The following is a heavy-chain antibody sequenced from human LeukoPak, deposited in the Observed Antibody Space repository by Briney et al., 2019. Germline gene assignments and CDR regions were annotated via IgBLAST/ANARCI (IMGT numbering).Heavy chain of an antibody. CDR2: ISYDGSNK. CDR3: ARGAIFGGGEPESTSY. V-gene: IGHV3-30-3*01. Sequence: HPGGSLRLSCAASGFTFSSYAMHWVRQAPGKGLERVAVISYDGSNKYYADSVKGRFTISRDNSKNTLYLQMNSLRAEDTAVYYCARGAIFGGGEPESTSYWGQGTLVTVSS. CDR1: GFTFSSYA. D-gene: IGHD3-3*01. J-gene: IGHJ4*02.